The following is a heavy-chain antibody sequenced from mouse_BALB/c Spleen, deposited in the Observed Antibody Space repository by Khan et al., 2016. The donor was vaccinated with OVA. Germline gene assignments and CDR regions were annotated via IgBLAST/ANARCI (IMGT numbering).Heavy chain of an antibody. CDR1: GFTFSTFA. CDR3: ARHNYGLFAY. D-gene: IGHD1-1*01. V-gene: IGHV5-9-3*01. J-gene: IGHJ3*01. CDR2: ISSGGDYT. Sequence: EVELVESGGGLVKPGGPLKLSCAASGFTFSTFAMSWVRQTPEKRLDWVATISSGGDYTYYADSVKGRFTLSRDTAKNTLYLQMSSLRSEDTAMYDWARHNYGLFAYWGQGTLVTVSA.